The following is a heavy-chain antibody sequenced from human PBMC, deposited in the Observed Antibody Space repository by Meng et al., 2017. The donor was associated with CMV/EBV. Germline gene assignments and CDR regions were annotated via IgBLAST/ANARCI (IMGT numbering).Heavy chain of an antibody. Sequence: QVQLQESGPGLVKPSETLALTCTVFGGSISSYYWSWIRQPAGKGLEWIGRIYTSGSTNYSPSLKSRVTMSVDTSKNQFSLKLSSVTAADTAVYYCARHGDTAMVVGIDYWGQGTLVTVSS. J-gene: IGHJ4*02. CDR1: GGSISSYY. CDR2: IYTSGST. CDR3: ARHGDTAMVVGIDY. V-gene: IGHV4-4*07. D-gene: IGHD5-18*01.